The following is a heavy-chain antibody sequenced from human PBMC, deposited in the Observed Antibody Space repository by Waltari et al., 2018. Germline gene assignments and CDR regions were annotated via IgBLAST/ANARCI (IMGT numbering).Heavy chain of an antibody. V-gene: IGHV2-5*01. CDR2: IYWNDDK. CDR1: GFSLSTSGVG. CDR3: AHRMYSSSWSPWAFDY. D-gene: IGHD6-13*01. Sequence: QITLKESGPTLVKPTQTLTLTCTFSGFSLSTSGVGVGWIRQPPGKALEWLALIYWNDDKRYSPSLKSRLTITKDTSKNQVVLTMTNMDPVDTATDYCAHRMYSSSWSPWAFDYWGQGTLVTVSS. J-gene: IGHJ4*02.